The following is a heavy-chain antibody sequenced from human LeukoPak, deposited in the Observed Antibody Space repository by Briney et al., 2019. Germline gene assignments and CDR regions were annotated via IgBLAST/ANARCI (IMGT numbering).Heavy chain of an antibody. J-gene: IGHJ4*02. V-gene: IGHV3-23*01. CDR3: AKGIPSGWYYFDY. CDR2: ISIPDGRT. D-gene: IGHD6-19*01. Sequence: GGSLRLSCAASGFTFSSYGMGWVRQAPGKGLEWVSLISIPDGRTYYADSVKGRFTISRDNSKNTLYLQMNSLRAEDTAVYYCAKGIPSGWYYFDYWGQGTLVTVSS. CDR1: GFTFSSYG.